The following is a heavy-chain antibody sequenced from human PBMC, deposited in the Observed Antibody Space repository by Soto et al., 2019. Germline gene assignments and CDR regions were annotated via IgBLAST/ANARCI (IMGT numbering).Heavy chain of an antibody. J-gene: IGHJ3*01. CDR2: IYSGGST. D-gene: IGHD2-2*01. Sequence: GGSLRLSCAASGFTVSSNYMSWVRQAPGKGLEWVSVIYSGGSTYYADSVKGRFTISRDNSKNTLYLQMNSLRAEDTAVYYCARARYQPLIQLWGQGTMVTVSS. CDR3: ARARYQPLIQL. V-gene: IGHV3-66*01. CDR1: GFTVSSNY.